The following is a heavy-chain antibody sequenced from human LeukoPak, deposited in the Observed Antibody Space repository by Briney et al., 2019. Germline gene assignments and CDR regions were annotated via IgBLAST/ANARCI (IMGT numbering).Heavy chain of an antibody. CDR3: ARDVVVPAATRNYYYYGMDV. CDR1: GGSISSGGYY. Sequence: TLSLTCTVSGGSISSGGYYWSWIRQHPGKGLEWIGYIYYSGSTYYNPSLKSRVTISVDTSKNQFSLKLSSVTAADTAVYYCARDVVVPAATRNYYYYGMDVWGQGTTVTVSS. J-gene: IGHJ6*02. V-gene: IGHV4-31*03. CDR2: IYYSGST. D-gene: IGHD2-2*01.